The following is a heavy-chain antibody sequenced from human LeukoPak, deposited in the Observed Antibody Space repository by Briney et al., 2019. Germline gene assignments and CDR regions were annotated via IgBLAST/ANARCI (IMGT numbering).Heavy chain of an antibody. J-gene: IGHJ4*02. CDR3: ARDNGYYDFWSGYSIPFDY. CDR1: GFTFSSYW. Sequence: GGSLRLYCAASGFTFSSYWMSWVRLAPGKGLEWVANIKQDGSEKYYVDSVKGRFTISRDNAKNSLYLQMNSLRAEDTAVYYCARDNGYYDFWSGYSIPFDYWGQGTLVTVPS. D-gene: IGHD3-3*01. CDR2: IKQDGSEK. V-gene: IGHV3-7*01.